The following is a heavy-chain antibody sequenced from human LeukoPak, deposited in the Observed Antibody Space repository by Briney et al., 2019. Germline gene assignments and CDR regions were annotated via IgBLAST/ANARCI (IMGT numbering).Heavy chain of an antibody. CDR3: ARGGIMITFGGVIALNWFDP. V-gene: IGHV4-59*01. D-gene: IGHD3-16*02. Sequence: SETLSLTCTVSGGSISSYYWSWSRQPPGKGLEWIGYIYYSGSTNYNPSLKSRVTISVDTSKNQFSLKLSSVTAADTAVYYCARGGIMITFGGVIALNWFDPWGQGTLVTVSS. CDR2: IYYSGST. CDR1: GGSISSYY. J-gene: IGHJ5*02.